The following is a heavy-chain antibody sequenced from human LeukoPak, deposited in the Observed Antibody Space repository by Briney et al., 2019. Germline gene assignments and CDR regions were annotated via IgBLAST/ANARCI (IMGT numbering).Heavy chain of an antibody. CDR1: GFTVSSNY. D-gene: IGHD7-27*01. J-gene: IGHJ3*02. Sequence: GGSLRLSCAASGFTVSSNYMSWVRQAPGKGLEWVSVIYSGGSTYYADSVKGRFTISRDNSKNTLYLQMNTLRVEDTAVYYCANRYWGSGYDAFDIWGQGTMVTVSS. CDR2: IYSGGST. CDR3: ANRYWGSGYDAFDI. V-gene: IGHV3-53*01.